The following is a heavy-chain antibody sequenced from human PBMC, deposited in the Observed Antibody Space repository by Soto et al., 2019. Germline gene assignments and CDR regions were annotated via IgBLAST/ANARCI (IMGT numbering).Heavy chain of an antibody. V-gene: IGHV4-59*01. CDR2: VYYSGST. CDR1: GGSISANY. Sequence: PSETLSLTCTVSGGSISANYWSWIRQSPGKGFVCIGYVYYSGSTVYNPSLKSRVSISADTSKNQFSLRLSSVTAADTAVYYCARDDQSCHYGTCSWHFNYWGQGALVTVSS. J-gene: IGHJ4*02. CDR3: ARDDQSCHYGTCSWHFNY. D-gene: IGHD2-15*01.